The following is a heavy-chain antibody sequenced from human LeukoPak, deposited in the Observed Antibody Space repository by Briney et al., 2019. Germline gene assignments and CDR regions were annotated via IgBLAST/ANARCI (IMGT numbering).Heavy chain of an antibody. J-gene: IGHJ4*02. CDR2: ISGTGNTI. CDR3: GNQHLDYFDY. D-gene: IGHD6-13*01. Sequence: GGSLRLSCAASEFTFSDYYMSWIRQTPGKGLEWVPYISGTGNTIYYTDSVKGRFTISRDNAKNSLFLQMNNLRAEDTPVYYYGNQHLDYFDYWGQGTLVTVSS. CDR1: EFTFSDYY. V-gene: IGHV3-11*01.